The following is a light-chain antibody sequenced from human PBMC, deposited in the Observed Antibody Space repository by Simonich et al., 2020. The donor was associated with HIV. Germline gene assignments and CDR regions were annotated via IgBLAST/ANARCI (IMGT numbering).Light chain of an antibody. Sequence: SYELTQSPSLSVSPGQTVSITCSGDSLGDKYASWYQQKPGQSPVLVMYQNKKRHAGIPERFSGSNSGNTATLTISGTQAMDEADYYCQAWDSNDVVFGGGTKVTVL. CDR3: QAWDSNDVV. V-gene: IGLV3-1*01. CDR2: QNK. J-gene: IGLJ2*01. CDR1: SLGDKY.